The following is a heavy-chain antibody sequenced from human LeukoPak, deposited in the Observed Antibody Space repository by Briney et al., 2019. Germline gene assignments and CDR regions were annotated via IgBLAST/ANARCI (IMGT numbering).Heavy chain of an antibody. J-gene: IGHJ3*02. CDR3: ASLKNYYDSSGYLVTDAFDI. Sequence: GASVTVSCKASGYTFTRYVVSWLRQAPGQGLEWMGWISPYNCNTNYAQKLQGRDTMTTDTATSTAYMELRSLKSDDTAAYYCASLKNYYDSSGYLVTDAFDIWGQGTMVTVSS. V-gene: IGHV1-18*01. CDR2: ISPYNCNT. D-gene: IGHD3-22*01. CDR1: GYTFTRYV.